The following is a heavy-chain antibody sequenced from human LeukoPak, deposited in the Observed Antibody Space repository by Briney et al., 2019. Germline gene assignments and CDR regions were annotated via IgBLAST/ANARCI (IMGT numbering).Heavy chain of an antibody. J-gene: IGHJ4*02. V-gene: IGHV4-34*01. CDR2: INHSGST. CDR3: ARHGNYYGSGSYY. D-gene: IGHD3-10*01. Sequence: KTSETLSLTCAVYGGSFSGYYWSWLRQPPGKGVEWIGEINHSGSTNYNPSLKSRVTISVDTSKNQFSLKLSSVTAADTAVYYCARHGNYYGSGSYYWGQGTLVIVSS. CDR1: GGSFSGYY.